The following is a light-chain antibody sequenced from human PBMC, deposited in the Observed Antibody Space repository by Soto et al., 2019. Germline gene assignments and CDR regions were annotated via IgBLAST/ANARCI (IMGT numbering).Light chain of an antibody. CDR1: QTIRSF. CDR2: AAS. CDR3: QQSYTTPPS. V-gene: IGKV1-39*01. Sequence: DMQMTQSPSSLSASVGDRVTITCRASQTIRSFLNWSQQKPGKAPKLLTFAASNLQGGVPSRFSGSGSGTDFTLTISTVQPEDFATYYCQQSYTTPPSFGQGTKVESK. J-gene: IGKJ1*01.